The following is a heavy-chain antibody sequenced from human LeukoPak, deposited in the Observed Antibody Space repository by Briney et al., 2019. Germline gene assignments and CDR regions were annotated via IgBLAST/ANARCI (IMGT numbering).Heavy chain of an antibody. V-gene: IGHV4-39*01. CDR1: GGSINTLSYY. J-gene: IGHJ4*02. CDR2: IYYNGNA. CDR3: AAYPPGVYRPVDY. D-gene: IGHD3-10*01. Sequence: PSETLSLTCSVSGGSINTLSYYWGWVHQPPGKGLEWIGRIYYNGNADYNPSLKSRVTLIVDTSKNQFSLKVTSLTSADTAVYYCAAYPPGVYRPVDYWGQGTLVTVSS.